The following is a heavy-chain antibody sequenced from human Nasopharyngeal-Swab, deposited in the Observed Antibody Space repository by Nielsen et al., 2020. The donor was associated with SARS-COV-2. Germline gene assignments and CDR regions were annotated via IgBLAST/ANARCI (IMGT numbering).Heavy chain of an antibody. Sequence: GGSLRLSCAASGFTFSSYGMRWVRQAPGKGLEWVAVISYDGSNKYYADSVKGRFTISRDNSKNTLYLQMNSLRAEDTAVYYCAKEAGYYDILTGYYLSLGYGMDVWGQGTTVTVSS. V-gene: IGHV3-30*18. CDR1: GFTFSSYG. J-gene: IGHJ6*02. CDR2: ISYDGSNK. D-gene: IGHD3-9*01. CDR3: AKEAGYYDILTGYYLSLGYGMDV.